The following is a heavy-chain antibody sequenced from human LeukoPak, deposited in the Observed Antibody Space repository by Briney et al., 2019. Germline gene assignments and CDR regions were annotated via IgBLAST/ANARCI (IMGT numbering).Heavy chain of an antibody. CDR1: GYRFTSYG. J-gene: IGHJ3*01. Sequence: ASVKVSFTASGYRFTSYGFSWVRQAPGQGLEWMGWISAYSGTTDYPQKVQGRVTMTTDTSTTTAYMELRSLRSDDTAVYYCARDRLTSSSFRHYYDTAGYQSDAFDLWGQGTTVTVSS. V-gene: IGHV1-18*01. D-gene: IGHD3-22*01. CDR3: ARDRLTSSSFRHYYDTAGYQSDAFDL. CDR2: ISAYSGTT.